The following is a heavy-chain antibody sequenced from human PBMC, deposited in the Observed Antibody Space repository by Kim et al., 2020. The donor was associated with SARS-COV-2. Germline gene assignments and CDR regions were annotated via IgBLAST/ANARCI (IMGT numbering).Heavy chain of an antibody. J-gene: IGHJ3*02. D-gene: IGHD6-6*01. CDR3: ARVFSSSGAFDI. Sequence: GGSLRHSCAASGFTFSSYWMHWVRQAPGKGLVWVSRINSDGSSTSYADSVKGRFTISRDNAKNTLYLQMNSLRAEDTAVYYCARVFSSSGAFDIWGQGTMVTVSS. CDR2: INSDGSST. CDR1: GFTFSSYW. V-gene: IGHV3-74*01.